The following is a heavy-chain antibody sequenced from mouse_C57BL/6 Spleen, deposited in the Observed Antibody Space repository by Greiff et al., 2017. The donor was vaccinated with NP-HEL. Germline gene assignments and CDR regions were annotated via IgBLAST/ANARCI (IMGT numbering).Heavy chain of an antibody. CDR3: ARAYGSSWFAY. CDR2: ISYDGSN. Sequence: EVKLQESGPGLVKPSQSLSLTCSVTGYSITSGYYWNWIRQFPGNKLEWMGYISYDGSNKYNPSLKNRISITRDTSKNQFFLKLNSVTTEDTATYYCARAYGSSWFAYWGQGTLVTVSA. V-gene: IGHV3-6*01. CDR1: GYSITSGYY. D-gene: IGHD1-1*01. J-gene: IGHJ3*01.